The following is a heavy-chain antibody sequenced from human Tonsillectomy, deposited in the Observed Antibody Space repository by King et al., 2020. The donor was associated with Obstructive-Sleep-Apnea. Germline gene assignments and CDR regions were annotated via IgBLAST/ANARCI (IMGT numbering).Heavy chain of an antibody. CDR1: EFTFSNYA. J-gene: IGHJ3*02. Sequence: VQLVESGGDLVQPGGSLRLSCAASEFTFSNYAMSWVRQAPGKGLEWVSTIIGSGSRIFYADSLKGRFTISRDNSKNTLYLQMKSLRAEDTAVYYCAKDPGGAAAGADAFDIWGQGTMVTVSS. CDR2: IIGSGSRI. CDR3: AKDPGGAAAGADAFDI. D-gene: IGHD6-13*01. V-gene: IGHV3-23*04.